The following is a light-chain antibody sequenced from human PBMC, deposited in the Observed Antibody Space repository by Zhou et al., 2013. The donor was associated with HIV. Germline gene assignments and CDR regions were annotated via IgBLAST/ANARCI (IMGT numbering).Light chain of an antibody. V-gene: IGKV1-39*01. J-gene: IGKJ4*01. CDR3: QQADTLPVT. CDR1: QGVNNY. CDR2: KAS. Sequence: DIQMTQSPSSLSASVGDRVTITCQASQGVNNYLNWYQQRPGKAPKLLIYKASTLESGVPSRFSGSGSGTDFTLTIAGLQPEDSATYFCQQADTLPVTFGGGTRVDI.